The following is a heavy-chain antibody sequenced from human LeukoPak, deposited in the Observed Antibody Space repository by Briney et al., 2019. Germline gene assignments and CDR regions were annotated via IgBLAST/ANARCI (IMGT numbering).Heavy chain of an antibody. D-gene: IGHD5-18*01. Sequence: AGGSLRLSCAASGFTVSSNYMTWVRQAPGKGPEWVSVISSSAGSTYYADSMKGRFTISRDNSKNTLYLQMNSLRAEDTAVYYCAKGSGRGYSYGLEYWGQGTLVTVSS. CDR3: AKGSGRGYSYGLEY. CDR2: ISSSAGST. V-gene: IGHV3-23*01. J-gene: IGHJ4*02. CDR1: GFTVSSNY.